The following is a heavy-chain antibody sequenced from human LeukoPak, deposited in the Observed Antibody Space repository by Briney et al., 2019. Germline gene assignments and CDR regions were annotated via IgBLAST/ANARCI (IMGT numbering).Heavy chain of an antibody. D-gene: IGHD2-15*01. J-gene: IGHJ6*02. CDR2: ISWNSGSI. CDR1: GLTFDDYA. CDR3: AKEVVAATPRYYYYYGMDV. V-gene: IGHV3-9*01. Sequence: GRSLRLSCAASGLTFDDYAMHWVRQAPGKGLEWVSGISWNSGSIGYADSVKGRFTISRDNAKNSLYLQMNSLRAEDTALYYCAKEVVAATPRYYYYYGMDVWGQGTTVTVSS.